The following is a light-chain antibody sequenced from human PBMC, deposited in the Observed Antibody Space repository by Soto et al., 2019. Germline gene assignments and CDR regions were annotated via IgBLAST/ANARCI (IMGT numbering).Light chain of an antibody. CDR1: QSVGSG. V-gene: IGKV3-15*01. CDR3: QQYNNWPPYT. J-gene: IGKJ2*01. CDR2: GAS. Sequence: EIVITQSQATLSVSPGERATLSCRASQSVGSGLSWYQQKPDQAPRLLIYGASTRATGIPARFSGSGSGTEFTLTISSLQSEDYAVYYCQQYNNWPPYTFGQRTKVDI.